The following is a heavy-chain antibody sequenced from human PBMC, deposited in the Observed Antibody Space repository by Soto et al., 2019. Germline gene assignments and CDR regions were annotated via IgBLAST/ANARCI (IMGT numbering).Heavy chain of an antibody. D-gene: IGHD2-15*01. V-gene: IGHV1-3*01. J-gene: IGHJ4*02. Sequence: QVQRVQSGAEVKKPGASVKVSCKASGYTFTSYAMHWVRQAPGQRLEWMGWINAGNGNTKYSQKFHGRVTITRDTSASTAYLELSRERSEDTDGYYCAWHIGYCSGGSCHDYWGQGTLVTVSS. CDR3: AWHIGYCSGGSCHDY. CDR1: GYTFTSYA. CDR2: INAGNGNT.